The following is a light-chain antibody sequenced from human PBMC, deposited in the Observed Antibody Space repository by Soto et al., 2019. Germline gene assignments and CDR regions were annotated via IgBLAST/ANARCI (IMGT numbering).Light chain of an antibody. CDR2: GSS. CDR3: QQYDNWPWT. J-gene: IGKJ1*01. V-gene: IGKV3-15*01. CDR1: QSVSSN. Sequence: ETVMTQSPATLSVSPGERATLSCRASQSVSSNLAWYQQKPGQAPRLLIYGSSTRATGLPARSSGSGSRTEFTLAISSLQSEDFAVYYCQQYDNWPWTFGQGTKVDIK.